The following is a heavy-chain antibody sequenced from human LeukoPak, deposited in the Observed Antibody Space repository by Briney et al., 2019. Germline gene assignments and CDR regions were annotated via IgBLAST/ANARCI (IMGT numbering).Heavy chain of an antibody. CDR2: IYYSGST. CDR3: AGYCSSTSCYPLYYFDY. J-gene: IGHJ4*02. D-gene: IGHD2-2*01. V-gene: IGHV4-30-4*08. Sequence: PSQTLSLTCTVSGGSISSGDYYWSWFRQPPGKGLGGFGSIYYSGSTYYNPSLKSRVTISVDTSKNQFSLKLSSVTAADTAVYYCAGYCSSTSCYPLYYFDYWGQGTLVTVSS. CDR1: GGSISSGDYY.